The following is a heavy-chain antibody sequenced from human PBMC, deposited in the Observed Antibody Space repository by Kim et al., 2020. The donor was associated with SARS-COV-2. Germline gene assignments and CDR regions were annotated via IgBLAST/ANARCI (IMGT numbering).Heavy chain of an antibody. CDR1: GGSISSSSDY. CDR3: ARRPREIGTVLNWFDP. J-gene: IGHJ5*02. D-gene: IGHD4-17*01. Sequence: SETLSLTCTVSGGSISSSSDYWGWIRQAPGKGLEWIGTIYYSGSTYYSPSLKSRVTISVDTSKNQFSLRLTSVTAADTAVYFCARRPREIGTVLNWFDP. CDR2: IYYSGST. V-gene: IGHV4-39*01.